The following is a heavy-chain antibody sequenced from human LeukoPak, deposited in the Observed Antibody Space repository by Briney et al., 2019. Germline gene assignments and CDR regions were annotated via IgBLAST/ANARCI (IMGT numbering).Heavy chain of an antibody. CDR3: ARAPGSLVSVAGRPYYFDF. CDR1: GFTFSNAW. D-gene: IGHD6-6*01. Sequence: GGSLRLPCAASGFTFSNAWLSWVRQAPGKGLEWVSIISTSGSGGPTYYADSMKGRFTISRDSPKNTLYLQMNSLRAEDTAVYYCARAPGSLVSVAGRPYYFDFWGQGTLVTVSS. CDR2: ISTSGSGGPT. J-gene: IGHJ4*02. V-gene: IGHV3-23*01.